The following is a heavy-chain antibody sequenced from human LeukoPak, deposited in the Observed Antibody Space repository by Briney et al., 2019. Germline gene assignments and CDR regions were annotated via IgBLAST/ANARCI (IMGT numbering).Heavy chain of an antibody. CDR2: IYHSGST. CDR3: ARGRSRWLPDY. J-gene: IGHJ4*02. D-gene: IGHD5-24*01. V-gene: IGHV4-38-2*02. CDR1: GYSISSGYY. Sequence: SETLSLTCTVSGYSISSGYYWGWIRPPPGKGLEWIGSIYHSGSTYYNPSLKSRVTISVDTSKNQFSLKLSSVTAADTAVYYCARGRSRWLPDYWGQGTLVTVSS.